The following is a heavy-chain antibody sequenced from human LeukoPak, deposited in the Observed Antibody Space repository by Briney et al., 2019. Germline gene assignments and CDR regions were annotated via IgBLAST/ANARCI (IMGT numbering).Heavy chain of an antibody. V-gene: IGHV3-21*01. J-gene: IGHJ4*02. CDR2: ISSSSSYI. CDR1: GFTFSSYS. Sequence: PGGSLRLSCAASGFTFSSYSMNWVRQAPGKGLEWVSSISSSSSYIYYADSVKGRFTISRDNAKNSLYLQMNSLRAEDTAVYYCAIVLKVLWFVDYWGQGTLVTVSS. CDR3: AIVLKVLWFVDY. D-gene: IGHD3-10*01.